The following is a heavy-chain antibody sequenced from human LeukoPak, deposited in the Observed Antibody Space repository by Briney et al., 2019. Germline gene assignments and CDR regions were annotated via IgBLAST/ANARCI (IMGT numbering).Heavy chain of an antibody. CDR2: IYYSGST. J-gene: IGHJ5*02. Sequence: PSETLSLTCTVSGGSISSSSYYWGWIRQPPGKGLEWIGSIYYSGSTYYNPSLKSRVTISVDTSKNQFSLKLSSVTAADTAVYYCARLSLIFGWFDPRGQGTLVTVSS. V-gene: IGHV4-39*01. D-gene: IGHD3-10*01. CDR3: ARLSLIFGWFDP. CDR1: GGSISSSSYY.